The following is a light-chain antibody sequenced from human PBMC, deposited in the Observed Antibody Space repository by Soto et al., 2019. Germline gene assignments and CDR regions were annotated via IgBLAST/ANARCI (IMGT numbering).Light chain of an antibody. CDR2: KAI. V-gene: IGKV1-5*03. CDR3: QRYNDYQYV. Sequence: DIQMTQSPSTLSASVGDRVTITCRASQSITTWLAWYQQKPGKAPKLLIYKAINLQSGVPSRFSGSGSGTEFTLTISSLQPDDFATYYCQRYNDYQYVFGQRTQLDMK. J-gene: IGKJ2*01. CDR1: QSITTW.